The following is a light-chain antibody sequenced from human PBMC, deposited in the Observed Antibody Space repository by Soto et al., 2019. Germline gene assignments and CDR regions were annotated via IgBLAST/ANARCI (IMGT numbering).Light chain of an antibody. Sequence: EIVLRQSPGTLSLSPGERATLSCRASQSVSSSYLAWYQQKPGQAPRLLIYGASSRATGIPDRFSGSGSGTDFTLTISGLEPEDFAVYYCQQYGSSPLTFGGGTKVEIK. CDR2: GAS. V-gene: IGKV3-20*01. CDR3: QQYGSSPLT. CDR1: QSVSSSY. J-gene: IGKJ4*01.